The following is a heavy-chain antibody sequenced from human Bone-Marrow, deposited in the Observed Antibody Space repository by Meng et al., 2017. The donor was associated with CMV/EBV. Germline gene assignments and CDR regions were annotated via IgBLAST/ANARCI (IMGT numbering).Heavy chain of an antibody. CDR3: ARDHGQLWYDLYYFDY. J-gene: IGHJ4*02. V-gene: IGHV3-7*01. D-gene: IGHD5-18*01. CDR2: IKQDGSEK. CDR1: GFTFSIYA. Sequence: GESLKISCAASGFTFSIYAMYWARQAPGKGLEWVANIKQDGSEKYYVDSVKGRFTISRDNAKNSLYLQMNSLRAEDTAVYYCARDHGQLWYDLYYFDYWGQGTLVTVSS.